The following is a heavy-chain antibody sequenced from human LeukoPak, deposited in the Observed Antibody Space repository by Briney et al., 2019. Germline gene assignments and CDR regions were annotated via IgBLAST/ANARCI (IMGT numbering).Heavy chain of an antibody. CDR1: GFTFSSYA. CDR2: LSGGGGNT. CDR3: AKELSGGWPFDY. D-gene: IGHD6-19*01. V-gene: IGHV3-23*01. J-gene: IGHJ4*02. Sequence: PGGSLRLSCAASGFTFSSYAMSWVRQAPGKGLEWVSGLSGGGGNTIYADSVKGRFTISRDNSKNTMFLQMNSLRAEDTAVYYCAKELSGGWPFDYWGQGALVTVSS.